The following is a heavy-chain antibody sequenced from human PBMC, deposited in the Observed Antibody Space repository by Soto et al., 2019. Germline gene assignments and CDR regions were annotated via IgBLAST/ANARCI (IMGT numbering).Heavy chain of an antibody. D-gene: IGHD2-15*01. CDR1: GFTFSSYA. CDR2: ISGSGGST. CDR3: AKDLSIHQYCSGGSCYYYGMDV. Sequence: PVVSLRISCAASGFTFSSYAMSWVRQAPGKGLEWVSAISGSGGSTYYADSVKGRFTISRDNSKNTLYLQMNSLRAEDTAVYYCAKDLSIHQYCSGGSCYYYGMDVWGQGTTVTVSS. J-gene: IGHJ6*02. V-gene: IGHV3-23*01.